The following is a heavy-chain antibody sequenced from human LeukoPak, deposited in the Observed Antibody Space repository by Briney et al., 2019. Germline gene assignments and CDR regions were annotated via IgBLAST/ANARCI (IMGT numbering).Heavy chain of an antibody. CDR3: ARERQQQSIGWFDP. J-gene: IGHJ5*02. V-gene: IGHV3-30*04. CDR1: GFTFSSYA. CDR2: ISYDGSNR. Sequence: GRSLRLSCAASGFTFSSYAMHWVRQAPGKGLEWVAVISYDGSNRYYADSVKGRFTISRDNYKNTLYLQMNSPRAEDTAVYYCARERQQQSIGWFDPWGQGTLVTVSS. D-gene: IGHD6-13*01.